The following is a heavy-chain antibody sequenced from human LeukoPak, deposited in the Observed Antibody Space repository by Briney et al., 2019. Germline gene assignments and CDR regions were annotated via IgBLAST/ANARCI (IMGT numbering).Heavy chain of an antibody. V-gene: IGHV3-7*01. CDR1: GFTFNTYW. J-gene: IGHJ6*02. CDR3: ARGPGIVGATVYYYYYGMDV. Sequence: GGSLRLSCAASGFTFNTYWMGWVRQAPGKGLEWVANIKQDGSEKYYVDSVTGRFTISRDNARNSLYLQMDSLRAEDMAVYHCARGPGIVGATVYYYYYGMDVWGQGTTVTVSS. D-gene: IGHD1-26*01. CDR2: IKQDGSEK.